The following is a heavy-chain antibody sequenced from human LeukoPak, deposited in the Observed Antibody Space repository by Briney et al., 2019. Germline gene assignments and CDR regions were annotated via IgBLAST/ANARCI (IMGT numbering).Heavy chain of an antibody. CDR1: GGSITTFY. CDR2: IHYTGST. CDR3: ASASNNYYFDF. Sequence: SETLSLTCTFSGGSITTFYWSWIRQPPGQRLEWIGYIHYTGSTNYNPSLKSRVTISIDTSKNQFSLQPTSVTAADTAVYYCASASNNYYFDFWGQGTLVTVSS. D-gene: IGHD1-1*01. J-gene: IGHJ4*02. V-gene: IGHV4-59*13.